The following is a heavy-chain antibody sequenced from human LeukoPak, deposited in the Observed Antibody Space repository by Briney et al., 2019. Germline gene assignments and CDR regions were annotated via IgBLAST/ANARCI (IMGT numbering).Heavy chain of an antibody. D-gene: IGHD4-11*01. J-gene: IGHJ5*01. V-gene: IGHV3-7*01. CDR2: IKQDGSEK. CDR1: GFTFSSYW. Sequence: GGSLRLSCAASGFTFSSYWMNWVRQAPGEGLEWVANIKQDGSEKYYEASVKGRFTISRDNAKNSLYLQMNSLRAEDTAVYYCAKEGAYPIVTYDSWGQGTLVTVSS. CDR3: AKEGAYPIVTYDS.